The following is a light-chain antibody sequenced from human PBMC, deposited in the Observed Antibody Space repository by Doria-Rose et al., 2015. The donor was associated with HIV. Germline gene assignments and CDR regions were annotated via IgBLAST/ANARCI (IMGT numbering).Light chain of an antibody. J-gene: IGKJ1*01. CDR1: QSFSSTY. Sequence: TQSPGTLSLSPGERATLSCRASQSFSSTYLAWYQQKPGQAPSLLIYDGSTRATGIPDRFSASGSGTDFTLTINRLEPEDFALYYCRQCGTSWTFGQGTKVEI. V-gene: IGKV3-20*01. CDR3: RQCGTSWT. CDR2: DGS.